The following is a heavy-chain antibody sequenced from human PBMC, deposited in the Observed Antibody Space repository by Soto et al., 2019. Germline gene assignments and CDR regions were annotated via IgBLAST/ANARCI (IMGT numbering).Heavy chain of an antibody. J-gene: IGHJ5*02. CDR2: IYYSGST. V-gene: IGHV4-59*01. CDR3: ARGVATIGP. Sequence: QVQLQESGPRLVKPSETLSLTCTVSGDSISSYYWTWIRQPPGKGLEWIRYIYYSGSTNYNPSLKSRVTISVDTSKNQFSLKLTSVTAADTAVYYCARGVATIGPWGQGTLVTVSS. D-gene: IGHD5-12*01. CDR1: GDSISSYY.